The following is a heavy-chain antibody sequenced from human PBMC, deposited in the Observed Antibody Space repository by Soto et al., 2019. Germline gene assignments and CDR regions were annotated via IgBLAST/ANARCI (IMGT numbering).Heavy chain of an antibody. V-gene: IGHV1-8*01. Sequence: QVQLVQSGAEVKKPGASVKVSCKGSGYTFTSYHINWVRQATGQGLEWMGWMNPNSGNTGYAQTLQGRVTMTWVTXXXXXXXXXXXXXXXXXXXXXXXXXXXXXXXXXXXPWGQGTLVTVSS. CDR3: XXXXXXXXXXXXXP. CDR1: GYTFTSYH. D-gene: IGHD4-4*01. CDR2: MNPNSGNT. J-gene: IGHJ5*02.